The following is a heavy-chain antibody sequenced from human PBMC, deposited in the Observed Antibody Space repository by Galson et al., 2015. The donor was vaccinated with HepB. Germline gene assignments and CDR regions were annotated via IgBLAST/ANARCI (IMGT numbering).Heavy chain of an antibody. CDR3: ARDPRSKAVAGTDPWYWYFDL. Sequence: SLRLSCAASGFTFSSYSMNWVRQAPGKGLEWVSSISSSSSYIYYADSVKGRFTISRDNAKNSLYLQMNSLRAEDTAVYYCARDPRSKAVAGTDPWYWYFDLWGRGTLVTVSS. D-gene: IGHD6-19*01. CDR2: ISSSSSYI. V-gene: IGHV3-21*01. CDR1: GFTFSSYS. J-gene: IGHJ2*01.